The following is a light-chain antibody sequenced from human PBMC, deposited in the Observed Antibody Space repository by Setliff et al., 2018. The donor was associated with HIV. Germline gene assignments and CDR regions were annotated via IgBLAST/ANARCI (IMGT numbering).Light chain of an antibody. Sequence: QSALAQSASVSGSPGQSITISCTGTSSDVGSYNLVSWYQQHPGDGPKLMIYEVTKRPSGVSDRFSGSKSGNTASLTISGLQAEDEADYYCFSYAGSSIFVFGGGTQLTVL. CDR2: EVT. V-gene: IGLV2-23*02. J-gene: IGLJ3*02. CDR1: SSDVGSYNL. CDR3: FSYAGSSIFV.